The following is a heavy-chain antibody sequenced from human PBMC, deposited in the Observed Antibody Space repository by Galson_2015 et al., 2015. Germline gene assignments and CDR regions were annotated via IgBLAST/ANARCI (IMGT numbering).Heavy chain of an antibody. Sequence: SVKVSCKASGYTFTSYAMNWVRQAPGQGLEWMGWINTNTGNPTYAQGFTGRFVFSLDTSVSTAYLQISSLKAEDTAVYYCALLRVAAAGTGPPEYFQHWGQGTLVTVPS. CDR1: GYTFTSYA. V-gene: IGHV7-4-1*02. D-gene: IGHD6-13*01. CDR2: INTNTGNP. J-gene: IGHJ1*01. CDR3: ALLRVAAAGTGPPEYFQH.